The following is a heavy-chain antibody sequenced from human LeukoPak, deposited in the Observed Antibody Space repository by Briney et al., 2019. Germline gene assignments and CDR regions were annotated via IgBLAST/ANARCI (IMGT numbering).Heavy chain of an antibody. Sequence: GGSLRLSCAASGFTFSSYSMNWVRQAPGKGLEWVSSISSSSSYIYYADSVKGRFTISRDNAKNSLYLQMNSLRAEDTAVYYCASPKGSSSWGAHYFQHWGQGTLVTVSS. CDR3: ASPKGSSSWGAHYFQH. CDR1: GFTFSSYS. J-gene: IGHJ1*01. D-gene: IGHD6-13*01. CDR2: ISSSSSYI. V-gene: IGHV3-21*01.